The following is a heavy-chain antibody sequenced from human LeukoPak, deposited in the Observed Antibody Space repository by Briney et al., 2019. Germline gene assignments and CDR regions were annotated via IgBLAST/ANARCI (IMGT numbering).Heavy chain of an antibody. D-gene: IGHD5-12*01. J-gene: IGHJ4*02. CDR2: ISSSSSYI. V-gene: IGHV3-21*01. CDR3: ASEPTRHFDY. CDR1: GFTFSSYS. Sequence: PGESLRLSCAASGFTFSSYSMNWVRQAPGKGLEWVSSISSSSSYIYYADSVKGRFTISRDNAKNSLYLQMNSLRAEDTAVYYCASEPTRHFDYWGQGTLVTVSS.